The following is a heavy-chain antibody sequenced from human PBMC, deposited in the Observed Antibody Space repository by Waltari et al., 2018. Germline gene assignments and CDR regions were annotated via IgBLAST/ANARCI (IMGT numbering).Heavy chain of an antibody. D-gene: IGHD5-12*01. Sequence: QVQLQESGPGLVKPSETLSLTCTVSGGSISSYYWSWIRQPPGKGLEWIGYIYYSGSTNYNPSLKSRVTISVDTSKNQFSLKLSSVTAADTAVYYCARGLDSGYDFHFDYWGQGTLVTVSS. CDR1: GGSISSYY. CDR2: IYYSGST. CDR3: ARGLDSGYDFHFDY. V-gene: IGHV4-59*01. J-gene: IGHJ4*02.